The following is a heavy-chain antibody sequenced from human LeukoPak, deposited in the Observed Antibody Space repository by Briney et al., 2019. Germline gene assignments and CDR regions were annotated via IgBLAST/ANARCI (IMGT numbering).Heavy chain of an antibody. D-gene: IGHD1-20*01. CDR3: ARDPKSITGTNYMDV. V-gene: IGHV3-21*01. CDR1: GFTFSSYS. Sequence: PGGSLRLSCAASGFTFSSYSMNWVRQAAGKGLEWVSSISSSSSYIYYADSVKGRFTISGDNAKNSLYLQMNSLRAEDTAVYYCARDPKSITGTNYMDVWGKGTTVTVSS. J-gene: IGHJ6*03. CDR2: ISSSSSYI.